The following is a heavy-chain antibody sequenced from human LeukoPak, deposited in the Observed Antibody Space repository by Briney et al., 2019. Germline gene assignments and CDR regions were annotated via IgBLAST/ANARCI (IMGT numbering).Heavy chain of an antibody. Sequence: SQTLSLTCAISGDSVSSNCAAWNWIRQSPSRGLEWLGRTYYRSKWYNDYAVSVKSRITINPDTSKNQFSLQLNSVTPEDTAVYYCARDVGATTDYYYYMDVWGKGTTVTVSS. CDR2: TYYRSKWYN. CDR1: GDSVSSNCAA. D-gene: IGHD1-26*01. J-gene: IGHJ6*03. V-gene: IGHV6-1*01. CDR3: ARDVGATTDYYYYMDV.